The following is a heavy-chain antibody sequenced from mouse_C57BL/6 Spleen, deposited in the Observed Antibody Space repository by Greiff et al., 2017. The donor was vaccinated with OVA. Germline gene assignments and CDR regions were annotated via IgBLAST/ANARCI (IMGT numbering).Heavy chain of an antibody. CDR1: GFSFNTYA. CDR3: VSLTVSY. CDR2: IRSKSNNYAT. Sequence: EVKLVESGGGLVQPKGSLKLSCAASGFSFNTYAMNWVRQASGKGLEWVARIRSKSNNYATYYADSVKDRFTISRDDSESMLYLQMNNLKTEDTAMYYCVSLTVSYWGQGTLVTVSA. J-gene: IGHJ3*01. D-gene: IGHD4-1*01. V-gene: IGHV10-1*01.